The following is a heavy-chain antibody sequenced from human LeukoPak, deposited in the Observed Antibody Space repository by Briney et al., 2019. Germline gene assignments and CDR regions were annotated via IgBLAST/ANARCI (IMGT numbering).Heavy chain of an antibody. CDR1: GFTFSSYW. D-gene: IGHD3-22*01. Sequence: GGSLRLSCAASGFTFSSYWMSWVRQAPGKGLGWVAFIRYDGSNKYYADSVKGRFTISRDNSKNTLYLQMNSLRAEDTAVYYCAKEMTWYYYDSSGYYFDYWGQGTLVTVSS. CDR2: IRYDGSNK. J-gene: IGHJ4*02. V-gene: IGHV3-30*02. CDR3: AKEMTWYYYDSSGYYFDY.